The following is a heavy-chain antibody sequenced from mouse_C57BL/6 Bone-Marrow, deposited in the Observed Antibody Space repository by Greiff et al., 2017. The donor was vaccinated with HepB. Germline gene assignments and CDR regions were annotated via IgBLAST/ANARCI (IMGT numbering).Heavy chain of an antibody. D-gene: IGHD1-1*01. Sequence: VQLQESGAELVKPGASVKLSCKASGYTFTEYTIHWVKQRSGQGLEWIGWFYPGSGSIKYNEKFKDKATLTADKSSSTVYMELSRLTSEDSAVYFCARHEDQVTTVVAKRAWFAYWGQGTLVTVSA. J-gene: IGHJ3*01. CDR1: GYTFTEYT. CDR3: ARHEDQVTTVVAKRAWFAY. CDR2: FYPGSGSI. V-gene: IGHV1-62-2*01.